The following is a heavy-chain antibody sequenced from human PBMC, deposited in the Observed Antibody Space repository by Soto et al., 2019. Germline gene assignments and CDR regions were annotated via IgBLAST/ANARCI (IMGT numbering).Heavy chain of an antibody. V-gene: IGHV5-51*01. J-gene: IGHJ3*02. CDR1: GYRFTTYW. D-gene: IGHD3-10*01. CDR2: IYPGDSNT. CDR3: AYGSGSPPSDAFDI. Sequence: PWESLKISCKGSGYRFTTYWIGWVRQMPGKGLEWMGLIYPGDSNTRFSPSFQGQVTISVDMSISTAYLQWSSLRVSDTAMYYCAYGSGSPPSDAFDIWGQGTMVTVSS.